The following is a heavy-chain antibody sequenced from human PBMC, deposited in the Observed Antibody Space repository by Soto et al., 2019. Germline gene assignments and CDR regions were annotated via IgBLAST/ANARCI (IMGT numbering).Heavy chain of an antibody. CDR2: IDTSSTKI. CDR1: GYTFSDCY. V-gene: IGHV3-11*01. Sequence: QVQLVESGGDLVKPGGSLRLSCAASGYTFSDCYLSWIRQAPGKGLEWISYIDTSSTKIYYADSVRGRFTISRDNGKNSLFLEMNNLRVEDTAVYFCASHYDLWTGYLSPVDYWGRGTLVTVSS. D-gene: IGHD3-3*01. CDR3: ASHYDLWTGYLSPVDY. J-gene: IGHJ4*02.